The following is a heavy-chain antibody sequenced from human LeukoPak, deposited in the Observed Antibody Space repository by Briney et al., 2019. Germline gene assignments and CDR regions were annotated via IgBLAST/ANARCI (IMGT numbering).Heavy chain of an antibody. CDR2: ISHDGSNK. J-gene: IGHJ4*02. Sequence: GGSLRLSCAASGFTFSSYGMHWVRQAPGKGLEWVAVISHDGSNKYYADSVKGRFTISRDNSKNTLYLQMNSLGTEDTAVYYCAKEDYFGSGSYLGYWGQGTLVTVFS. CDR1: GFTFSSYG. V-gene: IGHV3-30*18. D-gene: IGHD3-10*01. CDR3: AKEDYFGSGSYLGY.